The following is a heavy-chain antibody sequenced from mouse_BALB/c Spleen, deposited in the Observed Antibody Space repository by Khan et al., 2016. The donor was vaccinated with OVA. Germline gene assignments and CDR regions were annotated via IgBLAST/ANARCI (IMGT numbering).Heavy chain of an antibody. J-gene: IGHJ4*01. Sequence: VELVESGPGLVQPSQSLSITCTVSGFSLTNYGVHWVRQSPGKGLEWLGVIWSGGSTDYNAAFISRLSISKDNSKSQVFFKMNSLQANDTALYYCARIFIGTTDYAMDYWGQGTSVTVSS. CDR2: IWSGGST. CDR3: ARIFIGTTDYAMDY. CDR1: GFSLTNYG. V-gene: IGHV2-2*02. D-gene: IGHD2-14*01.